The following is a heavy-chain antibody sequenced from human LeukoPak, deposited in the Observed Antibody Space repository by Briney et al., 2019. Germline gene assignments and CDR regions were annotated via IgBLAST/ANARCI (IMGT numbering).Heavy chain of an antibody. J-gene: IGHJ6*03. V-gene: IGHV3-23*01. CDR3: AKGTPGTYYHYYYYMDV. D-gene: IGHD1-1*01. CDR1: GFTFSSYA. CDR2: ISGSGGST. Sequence: PGGSLRLSCAASGFTFSSYAMSWVRQAPGKGLEWVSAISGSGGSTEYADSVQGRFTISRDNPKNTLNLQMNSLRAEDTAVYYCAKGTPGTYYHYYYYMDVWGKGTTVTVSS.